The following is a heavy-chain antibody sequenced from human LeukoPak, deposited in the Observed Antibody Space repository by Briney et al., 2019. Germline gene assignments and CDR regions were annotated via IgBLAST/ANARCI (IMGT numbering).Heavy chain of an antibody. D-gene: IGHD6-6*01. CDR2: INPNSGGT. CDR3: AREAAARPGAFDI. Sequence: ASVKVSCKASGYTSTGYYMHWVRQAPGQGLEWMGRINPNSGGTNYAQKFQGRVTMTRDTSISTAYMELSRLRSDDTAVYYRAREAAARPGAFDIWGQGTMVTVSS. CDR1: GYTSTGYY. J-gene: IGHJ3*02. V-gene: IGHV1-2*06.